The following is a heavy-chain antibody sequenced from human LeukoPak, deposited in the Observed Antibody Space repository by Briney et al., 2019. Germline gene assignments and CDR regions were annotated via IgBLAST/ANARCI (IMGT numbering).Heavy chain of an antibody. CDR2: IYYSGST. D-gene: IGHD2-2*01. CDR3: ARKYRGSIVVVPAAIFYYYYYMDV. J-gene: IGHJ6*03. Sequence: PSETLSLTCTVSGGSISGSSYYWGWIRQPPGKGLEWIGSIYYSGSTYYNPSLKSRVTISVDTSKNQFSLKLSSVTAADTAVYYCARKYRGSIVVVPAAIFYYYYYMDVWGKGTTVTVS. CDR1: GGSISGSSYY. V-gene: IGHV4-39*07.